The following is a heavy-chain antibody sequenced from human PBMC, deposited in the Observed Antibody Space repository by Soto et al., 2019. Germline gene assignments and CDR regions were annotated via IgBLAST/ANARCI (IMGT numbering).Heavy chain of an antibody. Sequence: SETLSLTCTVSGGSITTTYYWGWVRQPPGKGLECVGRVYYTGSTYLNPSLKSRVSISVDTSKNQYSLKLSSVSVADTAVYYCASATGYYDFHYWGQGTLVTVSS. CDR3: ASATGYYDFHY. J-gene: IGHJ4*02. CDR1: GGSITTTYY. D-gene: IGHD3-9*01. V-gene: IGHV4-39*01. CDR2: VYYTGST.